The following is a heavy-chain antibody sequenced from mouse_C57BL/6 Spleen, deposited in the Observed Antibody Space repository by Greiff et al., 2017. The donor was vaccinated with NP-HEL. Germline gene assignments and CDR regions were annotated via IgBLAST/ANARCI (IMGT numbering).Heavy chain of an antibody. J-gene: IGHJ1*03. D-gene: IGHD1-1*01. CDR1: GYTFTSYW. CDR2: IYPGSGST. Sequence: QVQLQQPGAELVKPGASVKMSCKASGYTFTSYWITWVKQRPGQGLEWIGDIYPGSGSTNYNEKFKSKATLTVDTSSSTAYMQLSSLTSEDSAVYYCAREEDYYYGSRKYFDVWGTGTTVTVSS. CDR3: AREEDYYYGSRKYFDV. V-gene: IGHV1-55*01.